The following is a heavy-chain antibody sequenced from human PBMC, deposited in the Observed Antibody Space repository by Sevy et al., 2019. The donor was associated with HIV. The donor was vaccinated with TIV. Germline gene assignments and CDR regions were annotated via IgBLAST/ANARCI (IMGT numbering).Heavy chain of an antibody. CDR2: INPNSGGT. J-gene: IGHJ6*02. D-gene: IGHD3-22*01. V-gene: IGHV1-2*02. CDR3: ASGYYYDSSSYLYYYYYGMDV. CDR1: GYTFTGYY. Sequence: ASVKVSCKASGYTFTGYYMHWVRQAPGQGLEWMGWINPNSGGTNYAQKFQGRVTMTRDTSISTAYMELSRLRSDDTAVYYCASGYYYDSSSYLYYYYYGMDVWGQGTTVTVSS.